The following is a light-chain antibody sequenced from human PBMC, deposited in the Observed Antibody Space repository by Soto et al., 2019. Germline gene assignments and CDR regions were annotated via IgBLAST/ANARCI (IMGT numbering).Light chain of an antibody. CDR2: DAS. CDR3: QEYNNNWA. CDR1: QSIGNW. V-gene: IGKV1-5*01. Sequence: DIQMTQSPSTLSASVGDRVTITCRASQSIGNWLAWYQQKPGKAPKVLIYDASSLESGVPSRFSGSASGTEFTLTITSLQPDDFGTYYCQEYNNNWAFGQGTKVDIK. J-gene: IGKJ1*01.